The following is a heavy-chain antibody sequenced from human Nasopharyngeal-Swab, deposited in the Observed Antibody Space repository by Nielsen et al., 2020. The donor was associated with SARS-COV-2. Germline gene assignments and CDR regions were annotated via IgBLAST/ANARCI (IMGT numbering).Heavy chain of an antibody. Sequence: GVLKISCAASGFTFSSYDMHWVRQATGKGLEWVSAIGTAGDPYYPGSVKGRFTISRENAKNSLYLQMNSLRAGDTAVYYCARGSGDGVVDYWGQGTLVTVSS. CDR1: GFTFSSYD. V-gene: IGHV3-13*05. J-gene: IGHJ4*02. D-gene: IGHD1-26*01. CDR3: ARGSGDGVVDY. CDR2: IGTAGDP.